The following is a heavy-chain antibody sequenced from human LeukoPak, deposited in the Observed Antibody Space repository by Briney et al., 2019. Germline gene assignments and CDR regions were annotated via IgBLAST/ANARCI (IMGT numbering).Heavy chain of an antibody. CDR1: GGTYSGYA. D-gene: IGHD3-9*01. CDR3: AREGAYDILTGYSYYYYYGMDV. J-gene: IGHJ6*02. V-gene: IGHV1-69*04. Sequence: SVKVSCTASGGTYSGYAISWVRQAPGQGLEWMGRIIPILGIANYAQKFQGRVTITADKSTGTAYMELSSLRSEDTAVYYCAREGAYDILTGYSYYYYYGMDVWGQGTTVTVSS. CDR2: IIPILGIA.